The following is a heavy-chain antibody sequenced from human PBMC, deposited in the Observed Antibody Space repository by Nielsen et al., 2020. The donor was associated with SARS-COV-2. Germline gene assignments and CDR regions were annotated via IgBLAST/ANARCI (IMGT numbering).Heavy chain of an antibody. J-gene: IGHJ4*02. CDR2: IKQDGSEK. V-gene: IGHV3-7*01. CDR3: ARDRGLWFGELFVY. CDR1: GFTFSSYW. Sequence: GESLKISCAASGFTFSSYWMSWVRQAPGKGLEWVANIKQDGSEKYYVDSVKGRFTISRDNAKNSLYLQMNSPRAEDTAVYYCARDRGLWFGELFVYWGQGTLVTVSS. D-gene: IGHD3-10*01.